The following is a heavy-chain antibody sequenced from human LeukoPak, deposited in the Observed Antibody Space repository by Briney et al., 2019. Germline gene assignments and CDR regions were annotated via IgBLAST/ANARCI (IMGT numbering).Heavy chain of an antibody. CDR2: MLYSGNT. J-gene: IGHJ4*02. D-gene: IGHD4-17*01. CDR3: ARHGDYRSRYFDN. V-gene: IGHV4-39*01. CDR1: GGSISIGSPY. Sequence: SETLSLTCTVSGGSISIGSPYWGWVRQPPGKGLEWIASMLYSGNTYYNPSLKSRVTISVDTSKNQFSLRLTSVTAADTTVYYCARHGDYRSRYFDNWGQGTLVTVSS.